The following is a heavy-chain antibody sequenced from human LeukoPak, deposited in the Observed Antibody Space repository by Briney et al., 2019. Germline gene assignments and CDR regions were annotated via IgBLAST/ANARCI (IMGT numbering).Heavy chain of an antibody. CDR2: IYTSGST. V-gene: IGHV4-61*02. Sequence: SETLSLTCTVSGGSISSGSCYWSWIRQPAGKGLEWIGRIYTSGSTNYNPSLKSRVTISVDTSKNQFSLKLSSVTAADTAVYYCASGYDLDYWGQGTLVTVSS. J-gene: IGHJ4*02. CDR1: GGSISSGSCY. CDR3: ASGYDLDY. D-gene: IGHD5-12*01.